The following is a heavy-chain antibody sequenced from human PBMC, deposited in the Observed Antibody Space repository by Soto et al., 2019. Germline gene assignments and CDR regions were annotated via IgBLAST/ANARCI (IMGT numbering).Heavy chain of an antibody. V-gene: IGHV1-18*01. J-gene: IGHJ4*02. D-gene: IGHD3-9*01. Sequence: GASVKVSCKASGYTFTSYGISWVRQAPGQGLEWMGWISAYNGNTNYAQKLQGRVTMTTDTSTSAAYMELRSLRSDDTAVYYCARAYDILTGPLTSSDYWGPGTLVTVFS. CDR3: ARAYDILTGPLTSSDY. CDR1: GYTFTSYG. CDR2: ISAYNGNT.